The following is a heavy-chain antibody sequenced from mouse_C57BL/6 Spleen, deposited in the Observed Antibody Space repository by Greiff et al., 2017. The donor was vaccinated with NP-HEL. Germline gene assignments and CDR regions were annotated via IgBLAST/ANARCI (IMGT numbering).Heavy chain of an antibody. Sequence: QVQLQQSGPELVKPGASVKISCKASGYAFSSSWMNWVKQRPGKGLEWIGRIYPGDGDTNYNGKFKGKATLTADKSSSTAYMQLSSLTSEDSAVXFCAPIYDGYYYFDYWGQGTTLTVSS. D-gene: IGHD2-3*01. J-gene: IGHJ2*01. CDR3: APIYDGYYYFDY. CDR2: IYPGDGDT. CDR1: GYAFSSSW. V-gene: IGHV1-82*01.